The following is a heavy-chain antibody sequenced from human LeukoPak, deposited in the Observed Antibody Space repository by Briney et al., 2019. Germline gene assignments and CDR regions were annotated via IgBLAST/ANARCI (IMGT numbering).Heavy chain of an antibody. D-gene: IGHD1-26*01. CDR1: GYAFTPSA. V-gene: IGHV1-8*01. Sequence: APVKLCCKPSGYAFTPSAIMCARQAPGEGLEWVGWMNPNTDNTGYAQNFQGRLTMTRNTSIDTAYMELSGLRSEDTAIYYCTRGSLSGSSRDYWGQGTLVTVSS. J-gene: IGHJ4*02. CDR3: TRGSLSGSSRDY. CDR2: MNPNTDNT.